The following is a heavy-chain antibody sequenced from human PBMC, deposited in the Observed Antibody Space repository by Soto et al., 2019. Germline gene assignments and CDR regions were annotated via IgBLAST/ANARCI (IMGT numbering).Heavy chain of an antibody. CDR2: VYYSGST. D-gene: IGHD2-2*01. CDR3: AGLGYCSSTSCPSGYYYYYGMDV. Sequence: QVQLQESGPGLVKPSQTLSLTCTVSGGSISSGGYYWSWIRQHPGKGLEWIGYVYYSGSTYYNPTLQRRVTRSVETSKNQFSLQLRYVTAADTAVYYCAGLGYCSSTSCPSGYYYYYGMDVWGQGTTVTVSS. CDR1: GGSISSGGYY. J-gene: IGHJ6*02. V-gene: IGHV4-31*03.